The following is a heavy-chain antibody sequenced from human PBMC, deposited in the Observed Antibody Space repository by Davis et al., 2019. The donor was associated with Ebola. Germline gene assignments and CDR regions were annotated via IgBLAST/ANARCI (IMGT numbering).Heavy chain of an antibody. J-gene: IGHJ6*03. CDR1: GFTFGSYW. CDR3: ARSLEPAAILGYYYYMDV. CDR2: INNDGSST. Sequence: HTGGSLRLSCAASGFTFGSYWMHWVRQAPGKGLVWVSRINNDGSSTSYADSVKGRFTISRDNAKNTLYLQMNSLRAEDTAVYYCARSLEPAAILGYYYYMDVWGKGTTVTVSS. D-gene: IGHD2-2*02. V-gene: IGHV3-74*01.